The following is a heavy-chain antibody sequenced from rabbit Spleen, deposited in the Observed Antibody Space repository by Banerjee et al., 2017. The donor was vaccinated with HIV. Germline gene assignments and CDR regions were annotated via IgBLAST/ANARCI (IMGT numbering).Heavy chain of an antibody. CDR3: ARFGIGSNYYLFNS. CDR1: GFSFSFSYW. CDR2: IYGGSSDST. Sequence: QSLEESGGALVKPGASLTLTCKASGFSFSFSYWICWVRQAPGKGLEWIACIYGGSSDSTYYASWAQGRFTISKTSSTTVTLQMTSLTVADTATYSCARFGIGSNYYLFNSWGQGTLVTVS. V-gene: IGHV1S40*01. D-gene: IGHD8-1*01. J-gene: IGHJ4*01.